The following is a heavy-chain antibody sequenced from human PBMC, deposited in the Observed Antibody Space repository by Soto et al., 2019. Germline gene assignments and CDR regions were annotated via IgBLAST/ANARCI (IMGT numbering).Heavy chain of an antibody. CDR3: AKKGRSGFLEWLLYDAFDI. CDR2: ISGSGDGT. J-gene: IGHJ3*02. V-gene: IGHV3-23*01. Sequence: PGGSLRLSCAASGFTFSRFAMSWVRQAPGKGLEWVSAISGSGDGTYYADSVKGRFTVTRDNSKNTLYLQMSSLRVEDTAVYCCAKKGRSGFLEWLLYDAFDIWGQGTMVTVSS. CDR1: GFTFSRFA. D-gene: IGHD3-3*01.